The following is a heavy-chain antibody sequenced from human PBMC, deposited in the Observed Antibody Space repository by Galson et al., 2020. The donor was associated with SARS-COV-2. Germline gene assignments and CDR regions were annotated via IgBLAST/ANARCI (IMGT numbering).Heavy chain of an antibody. CDR1: GFTFSDYY. D-gene: IGHD4-17*01. V-gene: IGHV3-11*01. J-gene: IGHJ6*02. CDR2: ISTTGVGK. Sequence: GESLKISCAASGFTFSDYYMSWIRQAPGKGLEWVSDISTTGVGKDYADSVKGRVTISRDNAQKLVYLQMNSLRAEDTAIYFCAKRTLLRSSYALDVWGQGTTVTVSS. CDR3: AKRTLLRSSYALDV.